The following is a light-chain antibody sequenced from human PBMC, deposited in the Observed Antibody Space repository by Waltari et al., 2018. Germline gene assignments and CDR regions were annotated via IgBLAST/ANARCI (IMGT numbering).Light chain of an antibody. CDR1: SSDVAGYNY. J-gene: IGLJ1*01. Sequence: QSALTQPASVSGSPGQSITISCTGTSSDVAGYNYVSWYQQHPGKAPKVMIYGVSKRPSGVSNRFSGSQSGNTASLTISGLQAEDEADYYCSSYTSSSTYVFGTGTNVTVL. CDR2: GVS. CDR3: SSYTSSSTYV. V-gene: IGLV2-14*01.